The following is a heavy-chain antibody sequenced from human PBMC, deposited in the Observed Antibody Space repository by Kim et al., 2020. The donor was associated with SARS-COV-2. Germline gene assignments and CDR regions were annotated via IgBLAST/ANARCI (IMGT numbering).Heavy chain of an antibody. CDR1: GYTFTSYA. D-gene: IGHD3-22*01. V-gene: IGHV7-4-1*02. J-gene: IGHJ4*02. CDR2: INTNTGNP. Sequence: ASVKVSCKASGYTFTSYAMNWVRQAPGQGLEWMGWINTNTGNPTYAQGFTGRFVFSLDTSVSTAYLQISSLKAEDTAVYYCARGGYYDSSGYSARPGIRFDYWGQGTLVTVSS. CDR3: ARGGYYDSSGYSARPGIRFDY.